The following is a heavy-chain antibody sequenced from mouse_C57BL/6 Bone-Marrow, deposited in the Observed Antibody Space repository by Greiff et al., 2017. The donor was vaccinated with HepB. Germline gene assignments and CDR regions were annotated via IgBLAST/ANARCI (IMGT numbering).Heavy chain of an antibody. J-gene: IGHJ4*01. CDR2: IWTGGGT. Sequence: LVESGPGLVAPSQSLSITCTVSGFSLTSYAISWVRQPPGKGLEWLGVIWTGGGTNYNSALKSRLSISKDNSKSQVFLKMNSLQTDDTARYYCARSPDHYSKGYYAMDYWGQGTSVTVSS. D-gene: IGHD2-5*01. CDR1: GFSLTSYA. CDR3: ARSPDHYSKGYYAMDY. V-gene: IGHV2-9-1*01.